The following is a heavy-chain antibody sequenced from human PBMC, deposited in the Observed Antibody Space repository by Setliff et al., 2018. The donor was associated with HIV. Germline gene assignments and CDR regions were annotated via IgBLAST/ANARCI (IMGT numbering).Heavy chain of an antibody. J-gene: IGHJ5*01. CDR2: IKSRTDGGAT. Sequence: PGGSLRLSCAASGFTLSDHYMDWVRQAPGKGLEWVGRIKSRTDGGATDYAAPVKGRFSISRDDSKKTLYLQMDSLKTEDTAMYYCVTVRTISGFKCLDSWGQGTLVTVSS. CDR3: VTVRTISGFKCLDS. CDR1: GFTLSDHY. V-gene: IGHV3-15*01.